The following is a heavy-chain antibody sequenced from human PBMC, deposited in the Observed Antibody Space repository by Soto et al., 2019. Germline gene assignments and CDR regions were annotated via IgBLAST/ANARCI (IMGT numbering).Heavy chain of an antibody. J-gene: IGHJ4*02. CDR2: IYWDDTK. D-gene: IGHD4-17*01. V-gene: IGHV2-5*02. CDR1: GFSLPTDRVG. Sequence: QITLKESGPTLVKPTQTLTLTCTFSGFSLPTDRVGVGWIRQPPGEALEWLAVIYWDDTKTYRPSLENRLTITKDSSKNQVALTMINMDSVDTATYYCAHAYGGRSLYWGQGTLVTVSS. CDR3: AHAYGGRSLY.